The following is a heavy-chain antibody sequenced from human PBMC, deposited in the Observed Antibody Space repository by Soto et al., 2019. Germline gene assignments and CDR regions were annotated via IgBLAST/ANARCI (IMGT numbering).Heavy chain of an antibody. J-gene: IGHJ4*02. CDR1: GFTFSRYS. V-gene: IGHV3-21*01. CDR2: ISSTTNYI. CDR3: ARESEDLTSNFDY. Sequence: GGSLRLSCAASGFTFSRYSMNWVRQAPGKGLEWVSSISSTTNYIYYADSMKGRFTVSRDNAKNSVYLDMNSLSAEDTAVCYCARESEDLTSNFDYWGQGTLVTVSS.